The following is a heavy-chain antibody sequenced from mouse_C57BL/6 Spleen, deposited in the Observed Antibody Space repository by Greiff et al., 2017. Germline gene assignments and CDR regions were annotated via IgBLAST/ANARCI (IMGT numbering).Heavy chain of an antibody. J-gene: IGHJ3*01. Sequence: QVQLQQSGAELVRPGASVTLSCKASGYTFTDYEMHWVKQTPVHGLEWIGAIDPETGGTAYNQKFKGKAILTAAKSSSTAYMELRSLTSVDSAVYYCTRSDYSGSDYVSWFAYGDEGTLVAVSA. D-gene: IGHD1-1*01. V-gene: IGHV1-15*01. CDR1: GYTFTDYE. CDR3: TRSDYSGSDYVSWFAY. CDR2: IDPETGGT.